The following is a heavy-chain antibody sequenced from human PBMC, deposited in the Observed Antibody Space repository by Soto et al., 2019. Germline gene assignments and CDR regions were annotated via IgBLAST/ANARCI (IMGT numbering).Heavy chain of an antibody. Sequence: GGSRRRSWAASGFTFSSYGMHWVRQAPGKGLEWVAVISYDGSNKYYADSVKGRFTISRDNSKNTRYLQMNSLRAEDTAVYYCAKDLRPMYSSGWYDYWGQGTLVTVSS. CDR2: ISYDGSNK. CDR1: GFTFSSYG. J-gene: IGHJ4*02. D-gene: IGHD6-19*01. CDR3: AKDLRPMYSSGWYDY. V-gene: IGHV3-30*18.